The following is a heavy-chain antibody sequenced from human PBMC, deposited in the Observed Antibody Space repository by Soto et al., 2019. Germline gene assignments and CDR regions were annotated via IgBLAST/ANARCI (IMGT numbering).Heavy chain of an antibody. CDR2: ISSNGGST. D-gene: IGHD2-2*02. Sequence: GGSLRLSCAASGFTFSSYAMHWVRQAPGKGLEYVSAISSNGGSTYYANSVKGRFTISRDNSKNTLYLQMGSLRAEDMAVYYCARDSIVVVPAAIAADYYYMDVWGKGTTVTVSS. J-gene: IGHJ6*03. CDR3: ARDSIVVVPAAIAADYYYMDV. CDR1: GFTFSSYA. V-gene: IGHV3-64*01.